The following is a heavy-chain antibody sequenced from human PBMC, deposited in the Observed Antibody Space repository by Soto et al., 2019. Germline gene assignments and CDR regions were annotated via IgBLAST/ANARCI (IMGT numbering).Heavy chain of an antibody. CDR2: IIPILGIA. J-gene: IGHJ5*02. Sequence: QVQLVQSGAEVKKPGSSVKVSCKASGGTFSSYTISWVRQAPGQGLEWMGRIIPILGIANYAQKFQGRVTITEDKSTSTAYMELSSLRSEDTAVYYCAVDDYGDYFGGFYPWGQGTLVTVSS. V-gene: IGHV1-69*02. D-gene: IGHD4-17*01. CDR3: AVDDYGDYFGGFYP. CDR1: GGTFSSYT.